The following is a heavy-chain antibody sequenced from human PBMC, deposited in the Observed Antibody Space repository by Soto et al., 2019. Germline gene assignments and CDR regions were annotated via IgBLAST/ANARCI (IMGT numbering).Heavy chain of an antibody. CDR1: GYTFSSYY. CDR2: INPNGGST. J-gene: IGHJ4*02. Sequence: QVQLVQSGAEVTKPGASVKVSCKASGYTFSSYYIHWGRQAPGQGLEWIGIINPNGGSTNYEQNFKGRLTVTRDTSTATVYMDLSARTSDDTSMYYCARGLGLGDCWGQGTLVTVSS. V-gene: IGHV1-46*01. D-gene: IGHD3-9*01. CDR3: ARGLGLGDC.